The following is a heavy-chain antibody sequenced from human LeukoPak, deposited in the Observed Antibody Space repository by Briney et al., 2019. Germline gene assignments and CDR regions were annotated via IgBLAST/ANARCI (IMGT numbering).Heavy chain of an antibody. CDR2: ISSNGGST. CDR1: GFTFSSYA. J-gene: IGHJ4*02. V-gene: IGHV3-64D*06. CDR3: VEGLRGSSSGWYYFDY. D-gene: IGHD6-19*01. Sequence: GGSLRLSCSASGFTFSSYAMHWVRQAPGKGLEYVSAISSNGGSTYYADSVKGRFTISRDNSKNTLYLQMSSLRAEDTAVYYCVEGLRGSSSGWYYFDYWGQGTLVTVSS.